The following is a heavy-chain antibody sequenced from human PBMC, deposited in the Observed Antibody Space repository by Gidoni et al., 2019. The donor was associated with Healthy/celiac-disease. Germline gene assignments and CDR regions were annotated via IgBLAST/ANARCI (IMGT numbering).Heavy chain of an antibody. CDR3: ARGDFDWLLVYFDY. D-gene: IGHD3-9*01. Sequence: QLQLQESGSGLVKPSQTLSLTCAVSGGSLSSGGYSWSWIRQPPGKGLEWIGYIYHSGSTYYNPALKSRVTISVDRSKNQFSLKLSSVTAADTAVYYCARGDFDWLLVYFDYWGQGTLVTVSS. CDR2: IYHSGST. V-gene: IGHV4-30-2*01. CDR1: GGSLSSGGYS. J-gene: IGHJ4*02.